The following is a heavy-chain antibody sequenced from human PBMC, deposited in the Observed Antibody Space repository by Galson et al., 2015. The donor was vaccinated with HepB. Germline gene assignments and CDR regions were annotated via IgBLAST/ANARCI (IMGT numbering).Heavy chain of an antibody. D-gene: IGHD3-10*01. CDR2: ISSSSSTI. CDR3: ARVVVRGENYDAFDI. V-gene: IGHV3-48*02. J-gene: IGHJ3*02. CDR1: GFTFSSYS. Sequence: SLRLSCAASGFTFSSYSMHWVRQAPGKGLEWVSYISSSSSTIYYADSVKGRFTISRDNAKNSLYLQMNSLRDEDTAVYYCARVVVRGENYDAFDIWGQGTMVTVSS.